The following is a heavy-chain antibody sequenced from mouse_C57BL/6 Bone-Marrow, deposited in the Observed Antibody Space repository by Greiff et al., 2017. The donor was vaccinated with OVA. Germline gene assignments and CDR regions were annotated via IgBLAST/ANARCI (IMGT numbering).Heavy chain of an antibody. CDR2: ISSGGSYT. J-gene: IGHJ4*01. Sequence: EVQLVESGGDLVKPGGSLKLSCAASGFTFSSYGMSWVRQTPDKRLEWVATISSGGSYTYYPDSVNGRFTISRDNAKNTLYLQMSSLKSEDTAMYYCARKDILRFLMDYWGQGTSVTVSS. V-gene: IGHV5-6*01. D-gene: IGHD1-1*01. CDR3: ARKDILRFLMDY. CDR1: GFTFSSYG.